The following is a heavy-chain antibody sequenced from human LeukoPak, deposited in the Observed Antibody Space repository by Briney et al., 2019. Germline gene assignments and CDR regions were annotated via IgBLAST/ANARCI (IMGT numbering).Heavy chain of an antibody. Sequence: SETLSLTCAVYGGSFSGYYWSWIRQPPGKGLEWIGEINHSGSTNYNPSLKSRVTISVDTSKNQFSLKLSSVTAADTAVYYCAASIAVAGKTVFDYWGQGTLVTVSS. CDR3: AASIAVAGKTVFDY. CDR2: INHSGST. J-gene: IGHJ4*02. V-gene: IGHV4-34*01. D-gene: IGHD6-19*01. CDR1: GGSFSGYY.